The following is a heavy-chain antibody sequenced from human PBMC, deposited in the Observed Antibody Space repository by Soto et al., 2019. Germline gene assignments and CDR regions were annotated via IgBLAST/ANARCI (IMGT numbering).Heavy chain of an antibody. V-gene: IGHV3-33*01. J-gene: IGHJ3*01. CDR2: TWYDGSTT. CDR1: GFSFSNYG. D-gene: IGHD1-7*01. CDR3: VRDSEWELTNGFEV. Sequence: QVHLVESGGGVVQPGTSLRLSCAASGFSFSNYGMHWVRQAPGKGLEWVAVTWYDGSTTDYADSVRSRFTVSRDNPKNQLYLQMDSLRDEDTAVYFCVRDSEWELTNGFEVWGQGTTVIVSS.